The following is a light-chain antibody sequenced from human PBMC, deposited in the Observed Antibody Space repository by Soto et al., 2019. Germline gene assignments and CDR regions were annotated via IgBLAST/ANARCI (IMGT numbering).Light chain of an antibody. CDR2: DAS. V-gene: IGKV3-11*01. CDR3: QQRSNWPPIT. Sequence: EIVLTQSPPTLSLSPGERATLSCRASQSVSSYLAWYQQKPGQAPRLLIYDASNRATGIPARFSGSGSGTDFTLTISSLEPEDFAVYYCQQRSNWPPITFGQGTRLEI. J-gene: IGKJ5*01. CDR1: QSVSSY.